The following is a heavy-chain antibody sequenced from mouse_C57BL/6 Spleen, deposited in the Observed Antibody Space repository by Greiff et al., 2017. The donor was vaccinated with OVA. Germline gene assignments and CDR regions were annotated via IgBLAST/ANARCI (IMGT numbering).Heavy chain of an antibody. V-gene: IGHV14-1*01. J-gene: IGHJ1*03. Sequence: VQLQQSGAELVRPGASVKLSCTASGFNIKDYYMHWVKQRPEQGLEWIGRIDPEDGDTEYAPKFQGKATMTADTSSNPAYLQLSSLTSEDTAVYYCTTTFPGYWYFDVWGTGTTVTVSS. CDR2: IDPEDGDT. CDR3: TTTFPGYWYFDV. CDR1: GFNIKDYY.